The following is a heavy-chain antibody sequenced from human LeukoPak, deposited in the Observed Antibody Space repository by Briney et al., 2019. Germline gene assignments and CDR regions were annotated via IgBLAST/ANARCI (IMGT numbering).Heavy chain of an antibody. CDR2: INSDGRST. V-gene: IGHV3-74*01. CDR1: GFTFSSYY. D-gene: IGHD2-21*02. CDR3: ARDRLGEVVVTAIDAFDI. Sequence: PGGSLRLSCAVSGFTFSSYYMHWVCQAPGKGLVWVSRINSDGRSTSYADSVKGRFTISRDNAKNSLYLQMNSLRAEDTAVYYCARDRLGEVVVTAIDAFDIWGQGTMVTVSS. J-gene: IGHJ3*02.